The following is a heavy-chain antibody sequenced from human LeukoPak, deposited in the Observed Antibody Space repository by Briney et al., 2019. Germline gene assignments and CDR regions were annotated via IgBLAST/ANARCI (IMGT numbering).Heavy chain of an antibody. CDR1: GYTFTGYY. Sequence: GASVKVSCKASGYTFTGYYMHWVRQAPGQGLEWMGWINPNSGGTNYAQKFQGRVTMTRDTSINTAYMELSRLRSDDTAVYYCARGPWGGATAYYYYYMDVWGKGTTVTVSS. CDR3: ARGPWGGATAYYYYYMDV. D-gene: IGHD1-26*01. V-gene: IGHV1-2*02. J-gene: IGHJ6*03. CDR2: INPNSGGT.